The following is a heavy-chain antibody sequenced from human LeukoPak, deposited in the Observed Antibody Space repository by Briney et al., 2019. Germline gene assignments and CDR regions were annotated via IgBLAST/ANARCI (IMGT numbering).Heavy chain of an antibody. D-gene: IGHD6-6*01. V-gene: IGHV3-30*02. CDR3: AKAIHSSSSGVVDY. CDR1: GFIFSNYA. CDR2: IRYDGSNK. J-gene: IGHJ4*02. Sequence: SGGSLRLSCAASGFIFSNYAMHWVRQAPGKGLEWVTFIRYDGSNKYYAESVKGRFTISRDNSKNTLYLQMNSLRAVDTAVYYCAKAIHSSSSGVVDYWGQGTLVTVSS.